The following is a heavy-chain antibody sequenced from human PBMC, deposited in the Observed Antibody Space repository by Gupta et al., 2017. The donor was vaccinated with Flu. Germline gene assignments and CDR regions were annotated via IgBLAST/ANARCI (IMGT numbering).Heavy chain of an antibody. CDR1: GFTFGDYA. D-gene: IGHD6-6*01. CDR3: TSLYSSSSRYAFDI. CDR2: IRSKAYGGTT. J-gene: IGHJ3*02. V-gene: IGHV3-49*03. Sequence: EVQLVESGGGLVQPGRSLRLSCTASGFTFGDYAMSWFRQAPGKGLEWVGFIRSKAYGGTTEYAASVKGRFTISRDDSKSIAYLQMNSLKTEDTAVYYCTSLYSSSSRYAFDIWGQGTMVTVSS.